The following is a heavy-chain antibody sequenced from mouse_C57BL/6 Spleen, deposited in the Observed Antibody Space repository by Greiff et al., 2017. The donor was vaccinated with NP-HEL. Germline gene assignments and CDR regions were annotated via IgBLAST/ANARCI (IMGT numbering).Heavy chain of an antibody. Sequence: QVQLHQPGAELVKPGASVKLSCKASGYTFTSYWMHWVKQRPGQGLEWIGMIHPNSGSTNYNEKFKSKATLTVDKSSSTAYMQLSSLTSEDSAVYDCAKERGLRQDAMDYWGQGTSVTVSS. D-gene: IGHD2-4*01. CDR1: GYTFTSYW. CDR2: IHPNSGST. J-gene: IGHJ4*01. CDR3: AKERGLRQDAMDY. V-gene: IGHV1-64*01.